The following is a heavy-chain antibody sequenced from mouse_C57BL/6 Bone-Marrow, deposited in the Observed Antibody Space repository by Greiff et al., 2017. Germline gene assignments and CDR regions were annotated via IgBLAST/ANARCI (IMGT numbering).Heavy chain of an antibody. CDR2: IHPNSGST. CDR3: ERSGDYGAGYYWDY. CDR1: GFTFTSYW. D-gene: IGHD1-2*01. Sequence: QVQLQQPGAELVKPGASVKLSCTASGFTFTSYWMHWVKQRPGQGLEWIGMIHPNSGSTNYTEKFKSKAPLTVDHSSSTAYMQLSSLTSEDSAVXYGERSGDYGAGYYWDYWGQGTTLTVSS. V-gene: IGHV1-64*01. J-gene: IGHJ2*01.